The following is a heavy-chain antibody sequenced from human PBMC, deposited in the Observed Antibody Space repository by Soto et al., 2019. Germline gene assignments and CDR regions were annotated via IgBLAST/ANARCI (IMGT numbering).Heavy chain of an antibody. CDR3: GKGTWGAFDI. J-gene: IGHJ3*02. CDR1: GFTFSSNA. V-gene: IGHV3-23*01. D-gene: IGHD7-27*01. CDR2: ITSGSGGGT. Sequence: EVQLLESGGGLVQLGGSLRLSCVASGFTFSSNAMSWVRQAPGKGLEWVSHITSGSGGGTYYADSVTGRFTISRDNAKNTLYMQRNSLRVEDTAVYYCGKGTWGAFDIWGHGTVVTVSS.